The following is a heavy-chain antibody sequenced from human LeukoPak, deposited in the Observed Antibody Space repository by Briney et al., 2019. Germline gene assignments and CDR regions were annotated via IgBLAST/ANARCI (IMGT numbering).Heavy chain of an antibody. CDR2: IYNGRNT. Sequence: PSETLSLTCSASGASTSSRYWSWIRQSPGRTLERIGHIYNGRNTKYNPSLTSRVTISVDTSKNQFSLRMTSVTAADTAIYYCAQTTGWPGFDFWGPGALVTVSS. V-gene: IGHV4-59*08. D-gene: IGHD6-19*01. CDR3: AQTTGWPGFDF. CDR1: GASTSSRY. J-gene: IGHJ4*02.